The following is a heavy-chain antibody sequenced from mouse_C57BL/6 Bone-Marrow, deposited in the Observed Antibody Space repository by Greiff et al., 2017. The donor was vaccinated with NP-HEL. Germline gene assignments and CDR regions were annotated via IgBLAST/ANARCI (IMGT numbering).Heavy chain of an antibody. D-gene: IGHD2-3*01. CDR2: IDPSASYT. V-gene: IGHV1-50*01. CDR1: GYTFTSYW. J-gene: IGHJ1*03. CDR3: AADGYYWYFDV. Sequence: QVHVKQPGAELVKPGASVKLSCKASGYTFTSYWMQWVKQRPGQGLEWIGEIDPSASYTNSNHKFTGKATLTVDTSSSTAYMQLSSLTSEDSAVYYCAADGYYWYFDVWGTGTTVTVSS.